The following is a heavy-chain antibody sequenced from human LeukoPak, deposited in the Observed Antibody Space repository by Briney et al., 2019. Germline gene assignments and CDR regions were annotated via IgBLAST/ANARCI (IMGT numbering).Heavy chain of an antibody. V-gene: IGHV4-59*01. CDR1: GGSISSYY. J-gene: IGHJ5*02. D-gene: IGHD6-19*01. CDR3: ARDSSGWLT. CDR2: IYYSGST. Sequence: SETLSLTCTVSGGSISSYYWSWIRQPPGKGLEWIGYIYYSGSTNYNPSLESRVTISVDTSKNQFSLKLSSVTAADTAVYYCARDSSGWLTWGQGTLVTVSS.